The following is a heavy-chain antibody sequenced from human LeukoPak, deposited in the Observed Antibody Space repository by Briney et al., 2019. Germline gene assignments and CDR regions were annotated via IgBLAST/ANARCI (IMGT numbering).Heavy chain of an antibody. D-gene: IGHD4-23*01. J-gene: IGHJ4*02. CDR3: ARASYGGNSDLGY. V-gene: IGHV5-51*01. Sequence: GESLKISCKGSGYSFTSYWIGWVRQMPGKGLEWMGIIYPGDSDTRYSSSFQGQVTISADKSISTAYLQWSGLKASDTAMYYCARASYGGNSDLGYWGQGTLVTVSS. CDR2: IYPGDSDT. CDR1: GYSFTSYW.